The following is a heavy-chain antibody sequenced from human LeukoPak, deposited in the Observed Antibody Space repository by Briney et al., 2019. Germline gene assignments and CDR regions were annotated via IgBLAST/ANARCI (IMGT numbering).Heavy chain of an antibody. CDR1: GFTFSSYG. D-gene: IGHD1-26*01. Sequence: GGSLRLSCAASGFTFSSYGMTWVRQAPGKGLEWVSYISSSSSTIYYADSVEGRFTISRDNAKNSPYLQLNSLRAEDTAVYYCARSLVVGATYPYHWGQGTLVTVSS. J-gene: IGHJ5*02. CDR2: ISSSSSTI. V-gene: IGHV3-48*01. CDR3: ARSLVVGATYPYH.